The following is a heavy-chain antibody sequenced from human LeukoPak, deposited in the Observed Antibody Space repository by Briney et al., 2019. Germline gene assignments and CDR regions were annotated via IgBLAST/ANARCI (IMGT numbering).Heavy chain of an antibody. CDR1: GDSITSGSYY. J-gene: IGHJ5*02. CDR3: ARGLGSVLRFLGERFDP. CDR2: IYTSGNT. D-gene: IGHD3-3*01. V-gene: IGHV4-61*02. Sequence: KSSETLSLTCTVSGDSITSGSYYWSWIRQPAGKGLEWIGRIYTSGNTNYNYNPSLKSRVTISVDTSKNQFSLKLSSVTAADTAVYYCARGLGSVLRFLGERFDPWGQGTLVTVSS.